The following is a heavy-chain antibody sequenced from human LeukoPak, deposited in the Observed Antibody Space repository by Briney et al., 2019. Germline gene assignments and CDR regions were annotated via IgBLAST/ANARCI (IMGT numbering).Heavy chain of an antibody. CDR2: IYTSGST. D-gene: IGHD6-13*01. CDR3: ARDLDSSSRRMDV. Sequence: SEALSLTCTVSGGSISRYYWSWIRQPAGKGLEWIGRIYTSGSTSYNPSLKSRVTMSVDTSKNQFSLKLSSVTAADTAVYYCARDLDSSSRRMDVWGQGTTVTVS. CDR1: GGSISRYY. J-gene: IGHJ6*02. V-gene: IGHV4-4*07.